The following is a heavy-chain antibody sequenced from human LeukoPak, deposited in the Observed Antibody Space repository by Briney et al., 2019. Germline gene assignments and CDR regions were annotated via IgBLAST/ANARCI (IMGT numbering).Heavy chain of an antibody. D-gene: IGHD2-15*01. CDR1: RFTFSDYA. CDR3: ARDHRIKDIVVVVAAHYYYYYGMDV. V-gene: IGHV3-21*01. Sequence: GGSLRLSCAASRFTFSDYAMHWVRQAPGKGLEWVSSISSSSSYIYYADSVKGRFTISRDNAKNSLYLQMNSLRAEDTAVYYCARDHRIKDIVVVVAAHYYYYYGMDVWGQGTTVTVSS. CDR2: ISSSSSYI. J-gene: IGHJ6*02.